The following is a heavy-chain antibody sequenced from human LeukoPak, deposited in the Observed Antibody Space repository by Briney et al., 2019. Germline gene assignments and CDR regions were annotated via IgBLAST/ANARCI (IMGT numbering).Heavy chain of an antibody. CDR1: GFTFSNAW. V-gene: IGHV3-15*01. CDR3: ARDYNYYDSSGYLDY. Sequence: GGSLRLSCAASGFTFSNAWMSWVRQAPGKGLEWVGRIKSKTDGGTTDYAAPVKGRFTISRDDSKNTLYLQMNSLRAEDTAVYYCARDYNYYDSSGYLDYWGQGTLVTVSS. J-gene: IGHJ4*02. CDR2: IKSKTDGGTT. D-gene: IGHD3-22*01.